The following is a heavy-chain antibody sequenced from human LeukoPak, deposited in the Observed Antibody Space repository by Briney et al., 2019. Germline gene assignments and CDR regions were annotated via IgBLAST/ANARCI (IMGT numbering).Heavy chain of an antibody. CDR3: ARGRLGDGDAFDI. CDR1: GGTFSSYA. D-gene: IGHD3-9*01. CDR2: IIPIFGTA. J-gene: IGHJ3*02. V-gene: IGHV1-69*05. Sequence: SVKVSCKASGGTFSSYAISWVRQAPGQGLEWWGGIIPIFGTANYAQKFQGRVTITTDESTSTAYMELSSLRSEDTAVYYCARGRLGDGDAFDIWGQGTMVTVSS.